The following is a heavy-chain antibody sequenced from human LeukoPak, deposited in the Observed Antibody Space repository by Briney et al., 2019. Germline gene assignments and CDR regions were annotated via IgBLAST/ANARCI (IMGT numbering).Heavy chain of an antibody. CDR1: GGSISSYY. J-gene: IGHJ4*02. V-gene: IGHV4-59*12. Sequence: SETLSLTCTVSGGSISSYYWSWIRQPPGKGLEWIGYIYYSGSTNYNPSLKSRVTISVDTSKNQFSLKLSSVTAADTAVYYCAREMDDGYYGSGSSHPFDYWGQGTLVTVSS. CDR2: IYYSGST. D-gene: IGHD3-10*01. CDR3: AREMDDGYYGSGSSHPFDY.